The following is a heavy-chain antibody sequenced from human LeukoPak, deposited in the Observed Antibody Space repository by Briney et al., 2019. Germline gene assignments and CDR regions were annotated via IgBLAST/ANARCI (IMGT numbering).Heavy chain of an antibody. Sequence: GGSLRLSCAASGFTFSSYAMSWARQAPGKGLEWVSAISGSGGSTYYADSAKGRFTISRDNSKNTLYLQMNSLRAEDTAVYYCAKVDYYDSSGYYMPTIDYWGQGILVTVSS. V-gene: IGHV3-23*01. CDR1: GFTFSSYA. J-gene: IGHJ4*02. D-gene: IGHD3-22*01. CDR3: AKVDYYDSSGYYMPTIDY. CDR2: ISGSGGST.